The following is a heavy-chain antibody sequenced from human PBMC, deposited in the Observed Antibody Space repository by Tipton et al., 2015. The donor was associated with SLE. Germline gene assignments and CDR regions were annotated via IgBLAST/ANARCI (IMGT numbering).Heavy chain of an antibody. CDR1: GGPVSSSRHY. CDR2: IHFSGSP. D-gene: IGHD3-10*01. CDR3: ARMLAGSYYYYYYGMDV. J-gene: IGHJ6*02. Sequence: TLSLTCSVSGGPVSSSRHYWGWIRQPPGKGLGWVGSIHFSGSPYNNPSLRSRVTISVDTSKNQISLKLSSVTAADTAVYYCARMLAGSYYYYYYGMDVWGQGTTVTVSS. V-gene: IGHV4-39*01.